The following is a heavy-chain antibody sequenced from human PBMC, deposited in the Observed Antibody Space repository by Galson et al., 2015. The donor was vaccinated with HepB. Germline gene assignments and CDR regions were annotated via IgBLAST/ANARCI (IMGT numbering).Heavy chain of an antibody. V-gene: IGHV3-30*04. CDR1: GFTFSSYA. CDR3: ARDGGAEFCTSTSCTYFDY. Sequence: SLRLSCAASGFTFSSYAMHWVRPAPGKGLEWVAVISYDGSNKYYADSVKGRFTISRDNSKNTLYLQMNSLRAEDTAVYYCARDGGAEFCTSTSCTYFDYWGQGTLVTVSS. J-gene: IGHJ4*02. D-gene: IGHD2-2*01. CDR2: ISYDGSNK.